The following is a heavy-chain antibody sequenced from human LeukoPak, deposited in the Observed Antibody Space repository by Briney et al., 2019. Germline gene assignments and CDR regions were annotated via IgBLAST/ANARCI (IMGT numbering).Heavy chain of an antibody. Sequence: PGGSLRLSCAASGFTFDDYGMSWVRQAPGKGLEWVSGINWNGGSTGYADSVKGRFTISRDNAKNSLYLQMNSLRAEDTALYYCARASSGWYLGAFDIWGQGTMVTVSS. D-gene: IGHD6-19*01. CDR1: GFTFDDYG. J-gene: IGHJ3*02. V-gene: IGHV3-20*04. CDR2: INWNGGST. CDR3: ARASSGWYLGAFDI.